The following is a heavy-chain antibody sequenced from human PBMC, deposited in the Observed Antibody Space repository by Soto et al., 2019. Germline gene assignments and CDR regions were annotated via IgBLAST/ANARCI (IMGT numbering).Heavy chain of an antibody. D-gene: IGHD1-7*01. CDR1: GFSLSTSGVG. Sequence: SGPTLVNPTQTLTLTCTFSGFSLSTSGVGVGWIRQPPGKALEGLVIIYWDDDKRYSPYLRGRLTITKDTSKNQVVLTMTNVDPEDTATYFCAHRRIGVSQWNYGDFDYWGQGILVTVSS. J-gene: IGHJ4*02. CDR2: IYWDDDK. V-gene: IGHV2-5*02. CDR3: AHRRIGVSQWNYGDFDY.